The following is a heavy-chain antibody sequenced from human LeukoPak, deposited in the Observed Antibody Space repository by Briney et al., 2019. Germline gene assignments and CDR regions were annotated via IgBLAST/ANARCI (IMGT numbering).Heavy chain of an antibody. V-gene: IGHV3-23*01. J-gene: IGHJ5*02. CDR2: ISGSGGST. Sequence: GGSLRLSCAASGFPFSSYGMHWVRQAPGKGLEWVSAISGSGGSTYYADSVKGRFTISRDNSKNTLYLQMNSLRAEDTAVYYCAKDGIAVAGTGFDPWGQGTLVTVSS. CDR1: GFPFSSYG. D-gene: IGHD6-19*01. CDR3: AKDGIAVAGTGFDP.